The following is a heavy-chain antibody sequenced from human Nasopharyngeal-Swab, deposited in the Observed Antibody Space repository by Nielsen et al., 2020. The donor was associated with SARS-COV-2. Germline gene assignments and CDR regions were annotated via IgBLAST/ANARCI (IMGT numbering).Heavy chain of an antibody. CDR1: GFTFSSYW. CDR3: ARVDVHDAFDI. D-gene: IGHD3-16*01. CDR2: MNSDGSRK. V-gene: IGHV3-74*01. J-gene: IGHJ3*02. Sequence: GESLKISCAASGFTFSSYWMHWVRQAPGEGLVWVSRMNSDGSRKNHADSVKGRFTISRDNAKKTLYLQMSSMRAEDTAVYYYARVDVHDAFDIWGQGTMVTVSS.